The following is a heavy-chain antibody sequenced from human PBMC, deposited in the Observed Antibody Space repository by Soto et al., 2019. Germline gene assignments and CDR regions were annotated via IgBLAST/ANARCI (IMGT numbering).Heavy chain of an antibody. D-gene: IGHD5-18*01. CDR1: GFTFSSYA. CDR3: ARSEDTAMVYSGRCDY. CDR2: ISGSGGST. J-gene: IGHJ4*02. Sequence: EVQLLESGGGLVQPGGSLRLSCAASGFTFSSYAMSWVRQAPGKGLEWVSAISGSGGSTYYADSVKGRFTISRDNSKNTLYLQMNSLRAEDTAVYYCARSEDTAMVYSGRCDYWGQGTLVTVSS. V-gene: IGHV3-23*01.